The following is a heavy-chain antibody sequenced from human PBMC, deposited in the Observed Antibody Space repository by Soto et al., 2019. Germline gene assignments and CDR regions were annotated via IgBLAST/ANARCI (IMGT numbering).Heavy chain of an antibody. CDR2: MDPKTGNT. D-gene: IGHD6-19*01. CDR3: ARGRGWRDY. CDR1: GYSFASYD. J-gene: IGHJ4*02. Sequence: ASVKVSCKASGYSFASYDINWVRQATGQGLEWMGWMDPKTGNTDYGQKFQGRVTMTRNTSISTAYMELSSLTSEDTAVYYCARGRGWRDYWGQGTLVTVSS. V-gene: IGHV1-8*01.